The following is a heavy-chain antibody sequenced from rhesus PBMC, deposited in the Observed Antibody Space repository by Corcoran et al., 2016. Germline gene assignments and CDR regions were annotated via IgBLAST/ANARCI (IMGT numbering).Heavy chain of an antibody. V-gene: IGHV4S11*01. CDR2: IYGSGSTP. CDR3: ARQGSYEDDYVQPLRFVFDY. CDR1: GGSISSNY. J-gene: IGHJ4*01. D-gene: IGHD3-9*01. Sequence: QVQLQESGPGLVKPLETLSLTCAVSGGSISSNYWSWIRQAPGKGLGWIGYIYGSGSTPTHTPPLKSRVTLSVTPSKTRLSLRLSSVTAANPAVYYCARQGSYEDDYVQPLRFVFDYWGQGVLVTVSS.